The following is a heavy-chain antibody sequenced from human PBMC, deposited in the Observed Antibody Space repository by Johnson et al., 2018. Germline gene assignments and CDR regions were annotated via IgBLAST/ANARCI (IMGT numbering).Heavy chain of an antibody. Sequence: QVQLVQSGAEVKKPGSSVKVSCKASGGTFSSYAISWVRQAPGQGLEWMGGIIPIFGTANYAQKFQGRVTFTADESTSTAYMELCSLRSEDTAGYYCAREREMTDRHAFDIGGQGTMVTVSS. CDR1: GGTFSSYA. D-gene: IGHD5-24*01. V-gene: IGHV1-69*01. CDR3: AREREMTDRHAFDI. J-gene: IGHJ3*02. CDR2: IIPIFGTA.